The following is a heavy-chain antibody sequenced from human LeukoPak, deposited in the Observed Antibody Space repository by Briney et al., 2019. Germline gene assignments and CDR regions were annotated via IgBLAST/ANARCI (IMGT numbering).Heavy chain of an antibody. Sequence: SETLSLTCAVSPLSVTNYYWSWIRQPPGKGQEWIGYIYYTGNTNYNPSLKSRVTLSLDTSKNQFSLRLNSVTATDTAVYYCARHASYFYSSPYADWGQGTLVTVSS. CDR2: IYYTGNT. D-gene: IGHD3-22*01. CDR3: ARHASYFYSSPYAD. V-gene: IGHV4-59*08. J-gene: IGHJ4*02. CDR1: PLSVTNYY.